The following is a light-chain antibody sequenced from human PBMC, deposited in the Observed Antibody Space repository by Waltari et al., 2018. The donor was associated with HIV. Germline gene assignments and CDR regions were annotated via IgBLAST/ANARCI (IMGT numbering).Light chain of an antibody. CDR1: NLSNNY. V-gene: IGLV3-1*01. CDR3: QAWGNNTVV. CDR2: QDR. J-gene: IGLJ2*01. Sequence: SYDLTQAPSLSVSPGQAAKILCSGFNLSNNYVSWYQQKPGQSPLLPIFQDRKRPSGSPGRFSGSSSGNTATLTISGTQSVDEADYFCQAWGNNTVVFGGGTKLTVL.